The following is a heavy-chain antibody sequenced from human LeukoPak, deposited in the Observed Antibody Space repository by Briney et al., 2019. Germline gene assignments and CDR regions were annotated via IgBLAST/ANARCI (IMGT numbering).Heavy chain of an antibody. V-gene: IGHV3-30*04. CDR3: ARDLNMDV. Sequence: GGSLRLSCAASGFTFSSYAMHWVRQAPGRGLEWVAVISYDGSNKYYADSVKGRFTISRDNSKNTLYLQMNSLRAEDTAVYYCARDLNMDVWGKGTTVTVSS. CDR2: ISYDGSNK. CDR1: GFTFSSYA. J-gene: IGHJ6*03.